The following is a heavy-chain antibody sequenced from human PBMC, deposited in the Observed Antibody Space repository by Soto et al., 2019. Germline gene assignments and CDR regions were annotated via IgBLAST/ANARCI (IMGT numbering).Heavy chain of an antibody. V-gene: IGHV4-4*07. CDR1: GVSISGYY. CDR2: MYISGST. Sequence: QMQLQESGPGLVKPSETLSLTCSVAGVSISGYYWTWIRQTAGKGLEWIGRMYISGSTNYNPSLMSRATMSIDTSKNCFSLKLRSVTAADTAVYYCASDQINQNVFDFWGQGTMVTASS. CDR3: ASDQINQNVFDF. J-gene: IGHJ3*01.